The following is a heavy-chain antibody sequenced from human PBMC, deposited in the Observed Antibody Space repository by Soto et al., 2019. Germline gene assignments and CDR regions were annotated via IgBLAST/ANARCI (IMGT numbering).Heavy chain of an antibody. V-gene: IGHV4-39*01. CDR2: IYYSGST. D-gene: IGHD3-9*01. J-gene: IGHJ6*02. Sequence: SLTCTVSGGSISSSSYYWGWIRQPPGKGLEWIGSIYYSGSTYYNPSLKSRVTISVDTSKNQFSLKLSSVTAADTAVYYCARHLGYDDILTGQNYYGMDVWGQGTTVTVSS. CDR1: GGSISSSSYY. CDR3: ARHLGYDDILTGQNYYGMDV.